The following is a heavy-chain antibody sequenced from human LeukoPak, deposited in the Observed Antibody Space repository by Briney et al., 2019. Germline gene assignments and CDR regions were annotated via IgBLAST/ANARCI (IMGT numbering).Heavy chain of an antibody. CDR3: AREVVWGFGIAAAGTGIDY. Sequence: PSETPSLTCAVYGGSFSGYYWSWIRQPPGKGLEWIGEINHSGSTNYNPSLKSRVTISVDTSKNQFSLKLSSVTAADTAVYYCAREVVWGFGIAAAGTGIDYWGQGTLVTVSS. CDR2: INHSGST. D-gene: IGHD6-13*01. CDR1: GGSFSGYY. V-gene: IGHV4-34*01. J-gene: IGHJ4*02.